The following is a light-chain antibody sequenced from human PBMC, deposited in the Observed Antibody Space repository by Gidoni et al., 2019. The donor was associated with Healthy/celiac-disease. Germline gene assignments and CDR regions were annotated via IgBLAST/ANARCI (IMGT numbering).Light chain of an antibody. CDR3: QQSYSTPIT. Sequence: IQMTQSPSSLSASVGDRVTITCRASQSISSYLNWYQQKPGKAPKLLIYAASSLQSGVPSRFSGSGYGTEFTLTISSLQPEDFATDYCQQSYSTPITFGQGTRLEIK. CDR1: QSISSY. V-gene: IGKV1-39*01. CDR2: AAS. J-gene: IGKJ5*01.